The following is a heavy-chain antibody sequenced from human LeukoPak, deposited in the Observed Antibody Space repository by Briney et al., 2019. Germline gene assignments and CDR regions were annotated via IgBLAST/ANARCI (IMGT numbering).Heavy chain of an antibody. D-gene: IGHD6-13*01. CDR1: GYTFTSYY. CDR2: INPSGDST. J-gene: IGHJ4*02. V-gene: IGHV1-46*01. CDR3: ARRSGAAGISRYFDY. Sequence: ASVKVSCKASGYTFTSYYMHWVRQAPGQGLEWMGIINPSGDSTSYAQKFQGRVTMTRDMSTSTVYMELSSLRSEDTAVYYCARRSGAAGISRYFDYWGQGTLVTVSS.